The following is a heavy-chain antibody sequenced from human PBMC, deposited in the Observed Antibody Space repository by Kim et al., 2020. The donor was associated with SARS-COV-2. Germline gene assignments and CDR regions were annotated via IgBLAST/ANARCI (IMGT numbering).Heavy chain of an antibody. CDR3: AREIYSNYGDNWFDP. CDR1: GYTFTSYA. Sequence: ASVKVSCKASGYTFTSYAMNWVRQAPGQGLEWMGWINTNTGNPTYAQGFTGRFVFSLDTSVSTEYLQLSSLKAEDTAVYYCAREIYSNYGDNWFDPWGQGTLVTVSS. J-gene: IGHJ5*02. D-gene: IGHD4-4*01. V-gene: IGHV7-4-1*02. CDR2: INTNTGNP.